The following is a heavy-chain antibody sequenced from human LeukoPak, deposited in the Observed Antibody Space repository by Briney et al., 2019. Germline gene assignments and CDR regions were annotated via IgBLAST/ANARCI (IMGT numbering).Heavy chain of an antibody. CDR1: GYTFNSYG. D-gene: IGHD1-26*01. J-gene: IGHJ5*02. CDR3: ARLIPQKWELPGKWFDP. V-gene: IGHV1-18*01. Sequence: ASVKVSCKASGYTFNSYGISWVRQAPGQGLKWMGWVSAYNGHTNYAQKFQGRVTMTTDTSTSTASMELRSLRSDDTAVYYCARLIPQKWELPGKWFDPWGQGTLVTVSS. CDR2: VSAYNGHT.